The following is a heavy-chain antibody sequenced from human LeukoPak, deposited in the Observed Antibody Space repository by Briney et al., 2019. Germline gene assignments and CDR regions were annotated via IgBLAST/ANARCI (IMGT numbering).Heavy chain of an antibody. Sequence: SETLSLTCTISGDSIRSTTEYYWAWIRQSPGKGLEWIGSIDYSDAHYKPSLNGRSTMSVHTSKTQFFLRLSSVTASDTAVYYCARLQNTGISGRGLMDVWGKGTKVIVSS. CDR2: IDYSDA. CDR3: ARLQNTGISGRGLMDV. CDR1: GDSIRSTTEYY. D-gene: IGHD1-20*01. J-gene: IGHJ6*03. V-gene: IGHV4-39*01.